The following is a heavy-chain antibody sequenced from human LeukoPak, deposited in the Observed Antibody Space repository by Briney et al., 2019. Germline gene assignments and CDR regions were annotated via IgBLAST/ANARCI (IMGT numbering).Heavy chain of an antibody. D-gene: IGHD6-6*01. CDR2: ISAYNGNT. Sequence: GASVKVSFKASGYTFTSYGISWVRQAPGQGGEWMGWISAYNGNTNNAQNLQGRVTMTTDTSTSTAYMELRSLRSDDTAVYYCARDWSDIAARPHYYYYYGMDVWGQGTTVTVSS. J-gene: IGHJ6*02. V-gene: IGHV1-18*01. CDR1: GYTFTSYG. CDR3: ARDWSDIAARPHYYYYYGMDV.